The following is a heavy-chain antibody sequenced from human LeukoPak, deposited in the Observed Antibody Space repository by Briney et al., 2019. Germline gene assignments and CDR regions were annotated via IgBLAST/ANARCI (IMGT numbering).Heavy chain of an antibody. D-gene: IGHD6-13*01. CDR2: IYYSGST. V-gene: IGHV4-30-4*01. J-gene: IGHJ3*02. CDR3: ARSIADDAFDI. Sequence: SETLSLTCTVSGGSISSGDYYWSWIRQPPGKGLEWIGYIYYSGSTYYNPSLKSRVTISVDTSKNQFSLKLSSVTAADTAVYYCARSIADDAFDIWGQGTMVTVSS. CDR1: GGSISSGDYY.